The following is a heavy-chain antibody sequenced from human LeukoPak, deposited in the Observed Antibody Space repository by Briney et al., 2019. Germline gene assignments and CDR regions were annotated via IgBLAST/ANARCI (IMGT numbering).Heavy chain of an antibody. CDR1: GFTFSSYS. J-gene: IGHJ4*02. D-gene: IGHD6-13*01. Sequence: PGGSLRLSCAASGFTFSSYSMNWVRQAPGKGLEWVSSISSSSSHIYYADSVKGRFTISRDNAKNSLYLQMNSLRAEDTAVYYCARDRGIAAAGLFDYWGQGALVTVSS. CDR3: ARDRGIAAAGLFDY. V-gene: IGHV3-21*01. CDR2: ISSSSSHI.